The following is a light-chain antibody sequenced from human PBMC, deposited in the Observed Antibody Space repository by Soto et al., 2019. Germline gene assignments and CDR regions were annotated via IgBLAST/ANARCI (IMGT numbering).Light chain of an antibody. CDR1: QSISNW. CDR2: KAS. Sequence: DIQITQSPSTLSASVGDRVTITCRASQSISNWLAWYQQQPGKAPNVLIYKASNLKSGVPSRFSGSGSGTEFTLTVSSLQPEDFATYFCQQYNSYPYTFGQGTKLEIK. CDR3: QQYNSYPYT. V-gene: IGKV1-5*03. J-gene: IGKJ2*01.